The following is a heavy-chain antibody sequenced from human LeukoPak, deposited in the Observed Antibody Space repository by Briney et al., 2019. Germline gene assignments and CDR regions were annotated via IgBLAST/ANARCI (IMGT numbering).Heavy chain of an antibody. CDR1: GGSISSYY. J-gene: IGHJ4*02. CDR3: ACLEGDY. CDR2: IHYSGST. V-gene: IGHV4-59*08. D-gene: IGHD3-16*01. Sequence: NPSETLSLTCNVSGGSISSYYWSWIRQPPGKGLEWIGYIHYSGSTNYNPSLKSRVTTSVDTSKNQFSLKLSSVTAADTAVYYCACLEGDYWGQGTLVTVSS.